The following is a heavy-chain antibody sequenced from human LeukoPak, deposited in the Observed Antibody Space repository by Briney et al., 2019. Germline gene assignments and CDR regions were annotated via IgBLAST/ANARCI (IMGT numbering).Heavy chain of an antibody. D-gene: IGHD3-10*01. V-gene: IGHV3-30*04. CDR2: ISYDGSNK. Sequence: GGSLRLSCAASGFTFSSYAMHWVRQAPGKGLEWVAVISYDGSNKYYADSVKGRFTISRDNSKNTLYLQMNSLRAEDTAAYYCASSSIRGVLKASLDYWGQGTLVTVSS. CDR3: ASSSIRGVLKASLDY. J-gene: IGHJ4*02. CDR1: GFTFSSYA.